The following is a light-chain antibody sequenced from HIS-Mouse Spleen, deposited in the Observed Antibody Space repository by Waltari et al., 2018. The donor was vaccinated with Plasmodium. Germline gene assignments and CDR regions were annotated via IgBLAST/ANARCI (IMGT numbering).Light chain of an antibody. CDR3: CSYAGSYTLV. J-gene: IGLJ2*01. Sequence: QSALTQPRSVSGSPGQSVTISCTGTSRDVGGHNDVSLYQQHPGKAPKLMIYDVSKRPSGVPDRFSGSKSGNTASLTISGLQAEDEADYYCCSYAGSYTLVFGGGTKLTVL. CDR1: SRDVGGHND. V-gene: IGLV2-11*01. CDR2: DVS.